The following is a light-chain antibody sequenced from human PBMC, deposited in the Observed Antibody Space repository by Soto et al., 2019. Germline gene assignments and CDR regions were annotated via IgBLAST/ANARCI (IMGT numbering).Light chain of an antibody. Sequence: EIVLTQSPGTLSLSPGERATLSCRASQSISNTFLAWYQQKPGQAPRLLIYGASSRATGPPDRFSGSGSWTDFTISISRLEPEDFAVYYCQQYGASPIYTFGQGTKLEIK. CDR2: GAS. CDR1: QSISNTF. V-gene: IGKV3-20*01. CDR3: QQYGASPIYT. J-gene: IGKJ2*01.